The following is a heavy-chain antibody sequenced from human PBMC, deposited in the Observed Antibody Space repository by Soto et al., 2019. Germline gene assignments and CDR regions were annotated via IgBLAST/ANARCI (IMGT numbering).Heavy chain of an antibody. CDR1: GYTFSSYG. CDR3: ARDGDGPGRRYDY. Sequence: QVPLVQSGAEVKNPGASVKVSCKASGYTFSSYGLSWVRQAPGQGLEWMGWVGPYTGVTNYAQKFQGRVRMTTDTSTSIAYMDLRSLRSDDTAVYYCARDGDGPGRRYDYWGQGTLITVSS. D-gene: IGHD3-10*01. CDR2: VGPYTGVT. V-gene: IGHV1-18*01. J-gene: IGHJ4*02.